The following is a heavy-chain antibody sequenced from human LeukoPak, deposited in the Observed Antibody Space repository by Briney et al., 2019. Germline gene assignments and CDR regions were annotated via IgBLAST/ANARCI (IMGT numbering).Heavy chain of an antibody. Sequence: GGSLRLSCAASGFTFSSYGMHWVRQAPGKGLEWVAVISYDGSNKYYADSVKGRFTISRDNSKNTLYLQMNSLRAEDTAVYYWGKDLWGNGWAKWFDPWGQGTLVTVSS. CDR1: GFTFSSYG. D-gene: IGHD3-16*01. V-gene: IGHV3-30*18. CDR2: ISYDGSNK. J-gene: IGHJ5*02. CDR3: GKDLWGNGWAKWFDP.